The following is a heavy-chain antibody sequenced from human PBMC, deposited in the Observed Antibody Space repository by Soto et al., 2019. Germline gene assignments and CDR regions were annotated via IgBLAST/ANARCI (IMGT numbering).Heavy chain of an antibody. CDR1: GFTFSSYA. V-gene: IGHV3-23*03. CDR3: ATCSGGSCYYYYGMDV. J-gene: IGHJ6*02. CDR2: IYSGGST. D-gene: IGHD2-15*01. Sequence: EVQLLESGGGLAQPGGSLRVSCAASGFTFSSYAMSWVRQAPGKGLEWVSGIYSGGSTYYADSVKGRFTISRDNSKNTLYLQMNSLRAEDTAVYYCATCSGGSCYYYYGMDVWGQGTTVTVSS.